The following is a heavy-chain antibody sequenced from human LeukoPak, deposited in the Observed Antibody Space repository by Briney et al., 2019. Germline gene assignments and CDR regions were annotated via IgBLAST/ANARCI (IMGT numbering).Heavy chain of an antibody. CDR2: IYTTGST. D-gene: IGHD6-13*01. CDR1: GGSISSGSYY. J-gene: IGHJ4*02. Sequence: NPSQTLSLTCTVSGGSISSGSYYWSWIRQPAGKGLEWIGHIYTTGSTNYNPSLKSRVTISVDTSKNQFSLKLSSVTAADTAVYYCARDSICSSSWYRRCYFDYWGQGTLVTVSS. CDR3: ARDSICSSSWYRRCYFDY. V-gene: IGHV4-61*09.